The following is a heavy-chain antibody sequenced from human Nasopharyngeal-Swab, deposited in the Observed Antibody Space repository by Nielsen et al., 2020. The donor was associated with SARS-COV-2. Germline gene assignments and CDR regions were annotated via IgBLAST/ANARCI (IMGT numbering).Heavy chain of an antibody. Sequence: GESLKISCAASGFTFSSYWMSWVRRAPGKGLEWVANIKQDGSEKYYVDSVKGRFTISRDNAKNSLYLQMNSLRAEDTAVYYCARVGYGGPFDYWGQGTLVTVSS. CDR3: ARVGYGGPFDY. J-gene: IGHJ4*02. CDR2: IKQDGSEK. D-gene: IGHD4-23*01. CDR1: GFTFSSYW. V-gene: IGHV3-7*01.